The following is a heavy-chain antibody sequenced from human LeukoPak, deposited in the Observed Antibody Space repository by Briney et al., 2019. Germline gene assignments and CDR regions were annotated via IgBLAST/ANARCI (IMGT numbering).Heavy chain of an antibody. CDR1: GFTFISYA. J-gene: IGHJ4*02. V-gene: IGHV3-30*04. Sequence: GTSLRLSCAASGFTFISYAIHWVRQAPGKGLEWVAVISFHGTDSFYADSVKGRFTISRDNSKNTLYLQMNSLRAEDTAVYYCAKGGYSYGLVNYWGQGTLVTVSS. CDR3: AKGGYSYGLVNY. D-gene: IGHD5-18*01. CDR2: ISFHGTDS.